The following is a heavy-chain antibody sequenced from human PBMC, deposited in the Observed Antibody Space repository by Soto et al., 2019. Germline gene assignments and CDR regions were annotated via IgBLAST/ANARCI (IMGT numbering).Heavy chain of an antibody. CDR2: ISTDGGKE. Sequence: SLRLSCEASGFRFSSYAIHWVRQAPGKGLEWVAGISTDGGKEHYSDSVKGRFTISTDKSKNTVYLQMSGLRSEDTAVYYCAKDFIGYCSSVNCHIFDFWGQGTPVTVSS. D-gene: IGHD2-15*01. CDR3: AKDFIGYCSSVNCHIFDF. CDR1: GFRFSSYA. J-gene: IGHJ4*02. V-gene: IGHV3-30*18.